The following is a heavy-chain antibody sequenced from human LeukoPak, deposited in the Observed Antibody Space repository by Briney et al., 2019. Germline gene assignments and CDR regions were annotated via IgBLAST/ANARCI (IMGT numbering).Heavy chain of an antibody. CDR1: GFTFSTYE. Sequence: PGGSLRLSCAASGFTFSTYEMKWVRQAPGKGLEWVSYISSSGDSLYYADSVKGRLTISRDNARNSLYLQMNSLRAEDTAIYYCARMAVAGQYNDYWGQGTLVTVSS. CDR2: ISSSGDSL. CDR3: ARMAVAGQYNDY. D-gene: IGHD6-19*01. V-gene: IGHV3-48*03. J-gene: IGHJ4*02.